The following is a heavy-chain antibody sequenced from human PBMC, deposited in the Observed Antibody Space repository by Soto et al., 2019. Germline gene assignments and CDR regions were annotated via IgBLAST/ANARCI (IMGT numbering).Heavy chain of an antibody. CDR2: INPNSGGT. J-gene: IGHJ5*02. V-gene: IGHV1-2*02. CDR1: GYTFTGYF. CDR3: ARVLRGWFDP. Sequence: ASVKVSCKASGYTFTGYFMHWVRQAPGQGLEWMGWINPNSGGTNYAQKFQGRVTMTRGTSISTAYMELSSLRSDDTAVYYCARVLRGWFDPWGQGTPVTVSS.